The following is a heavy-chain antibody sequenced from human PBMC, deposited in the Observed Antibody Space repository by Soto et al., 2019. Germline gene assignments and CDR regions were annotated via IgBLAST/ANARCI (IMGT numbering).Heavy chain of an antibody. CDR2: ISYDGSNK. CDR3: ARDMSGGTYNYYYGMDV. V-gene: IGHV3-30*04. Sequence: PGGSLRLSCAASGFTFSSYAMHWVRQAPGKGLEWVAVISYDGSNKYYADSVKGRFTISRDNSKNTLYLQMNSLRADDTAVYYWARDMSGGTYNYYYGMDVWGQGTTVTVSS. D-gene: IGHD1-26*01. J-gene: IGHJ6*02. CDR1: GFTFSSYA.